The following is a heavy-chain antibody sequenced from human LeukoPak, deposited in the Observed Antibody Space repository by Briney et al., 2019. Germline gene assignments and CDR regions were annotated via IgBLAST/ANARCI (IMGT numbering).Heavy chain of an antibody. CDR2: VSGRGDGT. CDR3: AKAPPAATNYYYGMDV. Sequence: GGSLRLSCAASGFTFNNYAITWVRQAPGKGLEWVSAVSGRGDGTYYANSVKGRFTISRDNSKNTLYLEMNSLRAEDTAVYHCAKAPPAATNYYYGMDVWGQGTTVTVSS. CDR1: GFTFNNYA. D-gene: IGHD2-15*01. V-gene: IGHV3-23*01. J-gene: IGHJ6*02.